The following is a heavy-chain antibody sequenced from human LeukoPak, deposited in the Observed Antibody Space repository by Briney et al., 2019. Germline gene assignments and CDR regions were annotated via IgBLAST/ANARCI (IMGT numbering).Heavy chain of an antibody. CDR3: AELGITMIGGV. V-gene: IGHV3-48*03. J-gene: IGHJ6*04. CDR2: ISISGSTI. D-gene: IGHD3-10*02. Sequence: QPGGSLRLSCAASGFTFSSYEMNWVRQAAGKGLEWVSYISISGSTIYYAESGEGRFTISRDNAKNSLYLQMNSLRAEDTAVYYCAELGITMIGGVWGKGTTVTISS. CDR1: GFTFSSYE.